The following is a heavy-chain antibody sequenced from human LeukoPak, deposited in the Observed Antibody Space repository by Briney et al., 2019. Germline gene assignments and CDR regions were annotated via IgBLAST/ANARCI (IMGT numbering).Heavy chain of an antibody. CDR1: GGSISSSSYY. CDR3: ARDAHLGQWLVPGTYYFDY. CDR2: INHSGST. V-gene: IGHV4-39*07. D-gene: IGHD6-19*01. J-gene: IGHJ4*02. Sequence: PSETLSLTCTVSGGSISSSSYYWGWIRQPPGKGLEWIGEINHSGSTNYNPSLKSRVTISVDTSKNQFSLKLSSVTAADTAVYYCARDAHLGQWLVPGTYYFDYWGQGTLVTVSS.